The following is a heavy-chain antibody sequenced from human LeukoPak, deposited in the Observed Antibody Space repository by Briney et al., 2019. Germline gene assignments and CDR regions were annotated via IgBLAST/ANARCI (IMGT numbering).Heavy chain of an antibody. CDR2: ISYDGSNK. Sequence: GGSLRLSCAASGFTFSSYGMPWVRQAPGKGLEWVAVISYDGSNKYYADSVKGRFTISRDNSKNTLYLQMNSLRAEDTAVYYCAKAPPCSGGSCYFIDYWGQGTLVTVSS. V-gene: IGHV3-30*18. CDR1: GFTFSSYG. CDR3: AKAPPCSGGSCYFIDY. J-gene: IGHJ4*02. D-gene: IGHD2-15*01.